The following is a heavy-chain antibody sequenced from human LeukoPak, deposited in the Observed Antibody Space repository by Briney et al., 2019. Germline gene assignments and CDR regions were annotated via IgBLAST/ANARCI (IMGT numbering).Heavy chain of an antibody. CDR2: ISSSGSII. J-gene: IGHJ4*02. CDR3: ARDLKDFWSGYAHYFDY. Sequence: GGSLRLSCAASGFTFSSYEMNWVRQAPGKGLGWVSYISSSGSIIYYADSVKGRFTISRDNAKNSLYLQMNSLRAEDTAVYYCARDLKDFWSGYAHYFDYWGQGTLVTVSS. V-gene: IGHV3-48*03. D-gene: IGHD3-3*01. CDR1: GFTFSSYE.